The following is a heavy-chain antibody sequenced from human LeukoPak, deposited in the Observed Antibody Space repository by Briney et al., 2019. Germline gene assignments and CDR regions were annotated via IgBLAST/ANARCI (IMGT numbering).Heavy chain of an antibody. V-gene: IGHV3-30*04. CDR3: AKDSTRSGSYYFDY. J-gene: IGHJ4*02. CDR1: GFTFSSYT. Sequence: GRSLRLSCTASGFTFSSYTMHWVRRAPGKGLEWVAVISHDGNIKYHADSMKDRFTISRDNSRNTLYLQMNNLRPEDTAVYYCAKDSTRSGSYYFDYWGQGTLVTVSS. D-gene: IGHD1-26*01. CDR2: ISHDGNIK.